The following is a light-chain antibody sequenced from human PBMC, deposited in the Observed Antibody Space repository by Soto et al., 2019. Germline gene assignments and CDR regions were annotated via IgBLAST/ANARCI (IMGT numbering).Light chain of an antibody. V-gene: IGLV2-14*01. J-gene: IGLJ1*01. CDR2: EVS. CDR1: SSDVGGYNY. CDR3: TSYTTSDTFV. Sequence: QSALTQPASVSGSPGQSITISCTGTSSDVGGYNYVSWYQQHPGKVPKPMIYEVSNRPSGVSNRFSGSKSGNTASLTVSGLQVEDEADYYCTSYTTSDTFVFGTGTKVTVL.